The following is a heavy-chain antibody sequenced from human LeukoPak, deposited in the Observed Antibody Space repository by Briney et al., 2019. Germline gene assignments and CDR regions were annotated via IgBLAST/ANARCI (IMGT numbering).Heavy chain of an antibody. CDR1: GGSISSSSYY. CDR3: ARDGGSRSHCSSTSCYSFDY. V-gene: IGHV4-39*07. Sequence: SETLSLTCTVSGGSISSSSYYWGWIRQPPGKGLEWIGSIHHSGSTYYNPSLKSRVTISVDTSKNQFSLNLSSVTAADTAVYYCARDGGSRSHCSSTSCYSFDYWGQGTLVTVSS. J-gene: IGHJ4*02. D-gene: IGHD2-2*01. CDR2: IHHSGST.